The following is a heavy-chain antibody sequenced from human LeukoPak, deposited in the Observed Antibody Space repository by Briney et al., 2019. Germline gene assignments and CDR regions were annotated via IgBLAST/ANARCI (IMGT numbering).Heavy chain of an antibody. Sequence: PGGSLRLSCAASGFTFSSYAMSWVRQAPGKGLEWVSAISGSGGSTYYADSVKGRFTISRDNSKNTLYLQMNSLRAEDTAVYYCAKLIRMAVAGTSIDYWGQGTLVTVSS. J-gene: IGHJ4*02. D-gene: IGHD6-19*01. CDR3: AKLIRMAVAGTSIDY. CDR1: GFTFSSYA. CDR2: ISGSGGST. V-gene: IGHV3-23*01.